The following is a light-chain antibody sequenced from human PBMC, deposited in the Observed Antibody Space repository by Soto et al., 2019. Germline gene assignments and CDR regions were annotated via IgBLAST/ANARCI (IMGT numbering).Light chain of an antibody. Sequence: QSVLTQPPSASGSPGQSVTISCTGTSSDVGGDKYVYWYQQHSGKAPKLMIFEVNKPPSGVSDCFSGSKSGNPYSLTVSGLQSDDKADYYCTSYAGINNLGVFGTGTKLTVL. CDR2: EVN. CDR1: SSDVGGDKY. J-gene: IGLJ1*01. V-gene: IGLV2-8*01. CDR3: TSYAGINNLGV.